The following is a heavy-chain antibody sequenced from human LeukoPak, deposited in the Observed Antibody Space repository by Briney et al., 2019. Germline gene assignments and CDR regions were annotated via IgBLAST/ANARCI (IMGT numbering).Heavy chain of an antibody. CDR3: AGAYCGGDCYEFPEEYGMDV. CDR2: ISSSGSTI. V-gene: IGHV3-48*03. J-gene: IGHJ6*02. Sequence: GGSLRLSCAASGFTFSSYEMNWVRQAPGKGLEWVSYISSSGSTIYYADSVKGRFTISRDNAKNSLYLQMNSLRAEDTAVYYCAGAYCGGDCYEFPEEYGMDVWGQGTTVTVSS. CDR1: GFTFSSYE. D-gene: IGHD2-21*02.